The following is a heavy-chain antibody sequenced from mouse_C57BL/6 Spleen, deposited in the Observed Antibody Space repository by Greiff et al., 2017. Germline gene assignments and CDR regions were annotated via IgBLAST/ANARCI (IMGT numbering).Heavy chain of an antibody. CDR3: ARGGLGSSYGDYFDY. V-gene: IGHV1-26*01. Sequence: VQLKESGPELVKPGASVKISCKASGYTFTDYYMNWVKQSHGKSLEWIGDINPNNGGTSYNQKFKGKATLTVDKSSSTAYMELRSLTSEDSAVYYCARGGLGSSYGDYFDYWGQGTTLTVSS. D-gene: IGHD1-1*01. CDR1: GYTFTDYY. CDR2: INPNNGGT. J-gene: IGHJ2*01.